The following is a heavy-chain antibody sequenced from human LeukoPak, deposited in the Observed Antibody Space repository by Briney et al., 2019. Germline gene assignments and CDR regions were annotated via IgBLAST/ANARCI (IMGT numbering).Heavy chain of an antibody. J-gene: IGHJ1*01. D-gene: IGHD6-19*01. CDR1: GASITNDNW. V-gene: IGHV4-4*02. Sequence: SETLSLTCAVSGASITNDNWWSWVRQTPGKGLEWIGEIYHSGSTSYNPSLKNRVTISVDKSNNRFSLRLTSVAAADTAMYYCAANGWYCLDHWGQGALVTVSS. CDR2: IYHSGST. CDR3: AANGWYCLDH.